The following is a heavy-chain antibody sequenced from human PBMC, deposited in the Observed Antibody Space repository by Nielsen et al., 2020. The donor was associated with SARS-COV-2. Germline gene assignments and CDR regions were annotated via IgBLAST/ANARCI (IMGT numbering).Heavy chain of an antibody. J-gene: IGHJ4*02. V-gene: IGHV3-21*01. CDR3: AKDHGGYSNN. Sequence: GGSLRLSCAASGFIFSNNSMNWVRQAPGKGLEWVSSISGSTTYIYYADSVKGRFTISRDNSKNTLYLQMNSLRAEDTAVYYCAKDHGGYSNNWGQGTLVTVSS. D-gene: IGHD4-11*01. CDR2: ISGSTTYI. CDR1: GFIFSNNS.